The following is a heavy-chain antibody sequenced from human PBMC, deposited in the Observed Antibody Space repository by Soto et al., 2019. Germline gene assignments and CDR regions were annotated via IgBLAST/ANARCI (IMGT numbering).Heavy chain of an antibody. CDR3: ARVIVVVVAALDHPYGLAV. D-gene: IGHD2-15*01. V-gene: IGHV4-39*07. CDR1: GGSISSGSYF. CDR2: INHSGST. J-gene: IGHJ6*02. Sequence: SETLSLTCSVSGGSISSGSYFWGWIRQPPGKGLEWIGEINHSGSTNYNPSLKSRVTISVDTSKNQFSLKLSSVTAADTAVYYCARVIVVVVAALDHPYGLAVWGQGTTVTVSS.